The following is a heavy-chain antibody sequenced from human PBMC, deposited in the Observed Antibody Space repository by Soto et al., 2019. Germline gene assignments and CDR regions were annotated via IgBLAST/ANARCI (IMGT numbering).Heavy chain of an antibody. CDR1: GYTFTSYG. V-gene: IGHV1-18*04. CDR2: ISAYNGNT. CDR3: ARNPYCSSTSCQFDP. D-gene: IGHD2-2*01. Sequence: ASVKVSCKASGYTFTSYGISWVRQAPGQGLEWMGWISAYNGNTNYAQKLQGRVTMTTDTSTSTAYMELRSLRSDDTAVYYCARNPYCSSTSCQFDPWGQGTLVTVSS. J-gene: IGHJ5*02.